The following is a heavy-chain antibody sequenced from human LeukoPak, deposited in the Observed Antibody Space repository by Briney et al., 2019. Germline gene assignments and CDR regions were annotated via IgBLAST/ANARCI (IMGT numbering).Heavy chain of an antibody. Sequence: ASVKVSCKASGGTFSSYAISWVRQAPGQGLEWMGGIIPIFGTANYAQKFQGRVTITADESTSTAYMELSSLRSEDTAVYYCARDHWEVPPTSPYIWFDPWGQGTLVTVSS. CDR1: GGTFSSYA. D-gene: IGHD2-2*01. CDR3: ARDHWEVPPTSPYIWFDP. V-gene: IGHV1-69*13. CDR2: IIPIFGTA. J-gene: IGHJ5*02.